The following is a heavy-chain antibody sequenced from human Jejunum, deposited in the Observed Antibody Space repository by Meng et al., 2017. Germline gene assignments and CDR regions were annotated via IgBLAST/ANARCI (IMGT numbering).Heavy chain of an antibody. D-gene: IGHD6-6*01. CDR2: IYHRGNI. Sequence: QVQLQQWGAGLLKPSETLSLTCSVSGASISSSNWWSWVRQSPGKGLEWIGEIYHRGNINYNPSLKSQVTISVDKSKNQFSLKLNSVTAADTAVYYCARVDSSASFDYWGQGTLVTVSS. J-gene: IGHJ4*02. V-gene: IGHV4-4*02. CDR1: GASISSSNW. CDR3: ARVDSSASFDY.